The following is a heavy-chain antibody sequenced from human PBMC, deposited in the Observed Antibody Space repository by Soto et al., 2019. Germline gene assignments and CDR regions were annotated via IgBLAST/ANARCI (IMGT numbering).Heavy chain of an antibody. J-gene: IGHJ4*02. V-gene: IGHV3-48*03. CDR3: ARSSSAAVFDH. D-gene: IGHD6-6*01. CDR2: ITDSGSTM. CDR1: GFTFSSYD. Sequence: PGGSLRLSFSASGFTFSSYDMTWVRQAPGKGLEWVSFITDSGSTMFYADSVKGRISISRDNAKNSLYLEVNSLRAEDTAVYYCARSSSAAVFDHWGQGTLVTVSS.